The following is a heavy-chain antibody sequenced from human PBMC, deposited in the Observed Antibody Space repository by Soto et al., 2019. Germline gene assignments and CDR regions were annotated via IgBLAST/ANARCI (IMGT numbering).Heavy chain of an antibody. CDR1: GFTFSDYG. J-gene: IGHJ4*02. CDR3: ASPREGQWLVFDH. CDR2: ISKDGLDR. V-gene: IGHV3-30*19. D-gene: IGHD6-19*01. Sequence: GGSLRLSCVVSGFTFSDYGMHWVRQSPGEGLAWVASISKDGLDRYYSESVKGRFTISRDDSKNTVFLQMNSLKVEDTAAYFCASPREGQWLVFDHWGQRTLVTVSS.